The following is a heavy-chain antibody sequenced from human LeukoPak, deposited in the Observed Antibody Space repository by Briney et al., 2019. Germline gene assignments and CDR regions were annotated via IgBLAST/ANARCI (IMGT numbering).Heavy chain of an antibody. CDR1: GGSISSYY. J-gene: IGHJ6*02. V-gene: IGHV4-59*01. D-gene: IGHD3-22*01. Sequence: SETLSLTCTVSGGSISSYYWSWIRQPPGKGLEWIGYIYYSGSTNYNPSLKSRVTISVDTSKNQFSLKLSSVTAADTAVYYCARERSITMIVVVIGRYGMDVWGQGTTVTVSS. CDR2: IYYSGST. CDR3: ARERSITMIVVVIGRYGMDV.